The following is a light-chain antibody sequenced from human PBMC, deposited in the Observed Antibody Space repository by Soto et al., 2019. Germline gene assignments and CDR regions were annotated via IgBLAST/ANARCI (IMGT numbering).Light chain of an antibody. V-gene: IGKV1-39*01. Sequence: DIQMTQFPSSLSASVGDRVTITCRASQTISSYLHWYQLKPGQAPKLLIYAASSLQSGVPSRFSGSGSGTEFTLTISSLQPEDVATYFCQQTFSTYVSFGGGTKVDIK. CDR3: QQTFSTYVS. CDR1: QTISSY. J-gene: IGKJ4*01. CDR2: AAS.